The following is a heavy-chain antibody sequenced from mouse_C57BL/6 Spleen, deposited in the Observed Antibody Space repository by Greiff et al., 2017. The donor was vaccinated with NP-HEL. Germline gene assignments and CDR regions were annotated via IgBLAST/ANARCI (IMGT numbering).Heavy chain of an antibody. D-gene: IGHD2-3*01. J-gene: IGHJ2*01. CDR3: ARNYDGYSIDY. CDR1: GYSITSGYY. Sequence: EVQLQQSGPGLVKPSQSLSLTCSVTGYSITSGYYWNWIRQFPGNKLEWMGYISYDGSNNYNPSLKNRISITRDTSKNQFFLKLNSVTTEDTATYYCARNYDGYSIDYWGQGTTLTVSS. V-gene: IGHV3-6*01. CDR2: ISYDGSN.